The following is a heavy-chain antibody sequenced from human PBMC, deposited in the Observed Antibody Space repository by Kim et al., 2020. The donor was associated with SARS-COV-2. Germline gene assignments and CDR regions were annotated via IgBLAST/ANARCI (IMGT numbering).Heavy chain of an antibody. D-gene: IGHD3-16*01. Sequence: YADSVKGRFTISRDNAKNSLYLQMNSLRAEDTAVYYCARDFLLGAYGMDVWGQGTTVTVSS. CDR3: ARDFLLGAYGMDV. V-gene: IGHV3-11*05. J-gene: IGHJ6*02.